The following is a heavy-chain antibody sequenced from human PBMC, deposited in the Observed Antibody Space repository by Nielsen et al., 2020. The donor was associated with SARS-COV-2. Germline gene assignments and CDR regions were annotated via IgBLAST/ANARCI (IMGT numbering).Heavy chain of an antibody. CDR3: ARVSQGVVVPAAMLPYYGMDV. CDR2: INPNSGGT. V-gene: IGHV1-69*04. J-gene: IGHJ6*02. Sequence: WVRQAPGQGLEWMGRINPNSGGTNYAQKFQGRVTITADKSTSTAYMELSSLRSEDTAVYYCARVSQGVVVPAAMLPYYGMDVWGQGTTVTVSS. D-gene: IGHD2-2*01.